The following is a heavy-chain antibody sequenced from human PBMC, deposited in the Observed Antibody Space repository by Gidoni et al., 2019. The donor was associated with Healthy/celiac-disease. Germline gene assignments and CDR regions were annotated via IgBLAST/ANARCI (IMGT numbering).Heavy chain of an antibody. D-gene: IGHD2-2*01. CDR2: IYYSGST. V-gene: IGHV4-39*01. Sequence: QLQLQESGPGLVKPSETLSLTCTVSGGSISSSSYYWGWIRQPPGKGLEWIGSIYYSGSTYYNPSLKSRVTISVDTSKNQFSLKLSSVTAADTAVYYCARHGGDIVEVFDYWGQGTLVTVSS. CDR1: GGSISSSSYY. J-gene: IGHJ4*02. CDR3: ARHGGDIVEVFDY.